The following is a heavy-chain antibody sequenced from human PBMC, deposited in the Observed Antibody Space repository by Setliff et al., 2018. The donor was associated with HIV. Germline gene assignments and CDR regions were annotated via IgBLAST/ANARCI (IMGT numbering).Heavy chain of an antibody. CDR1: GGTFSSYS. CDR2: VIPVFGTG. Sequence: VASVKVSCKASGGTFSSYSISWVRQAPGQGLEWMGGVIPVFGTGNYAQKFQGRVTITTDESTRTAYMELRSLRSEDTAVYYCARVPSPFVQEGYFDDWGQGTLVTVSS. V-gene: IGHV1-69*05. J-gene: IGHJ4*01. CDR3: ARVPSPFVQEGYFDD. D-gene: IGHD3-3*01.